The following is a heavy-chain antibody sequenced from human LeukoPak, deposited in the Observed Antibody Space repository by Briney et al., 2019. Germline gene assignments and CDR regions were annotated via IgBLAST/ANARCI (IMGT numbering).Heavy chain of an antibody. D-gene: IGHD4-11*01. CDR1: GFTFSSYA. V-gene: IGHV3-64*01. J-gene: IGHJ4*02. CDR3: ARGHTVTSFDY. CDR2: ISSNGGST. Sequence: PGGSLRLSCAASGFTFSSYAMHWVRQAPGKGLEYVSAISSNGGSTYYANSVKGRFTISRDNSKNTLHLQMGSLRAEDMAVYYCARGHTVTSFDYWGQGTLVTVSS.